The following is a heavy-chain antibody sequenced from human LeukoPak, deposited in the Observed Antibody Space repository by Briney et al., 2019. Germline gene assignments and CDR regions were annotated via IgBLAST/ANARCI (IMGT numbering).Heavy chain of an antibody. CDR2: IDWDDDK. D-gene: IGHD1-26*01. V-gene: IGHV2-70*18. Sequence: TLSLTCTVSGGSISSYYWSWFRQPPGKALEWLARIDWDDDKYYTTSLKTRLTISKDTSKNQVVLTMTNMDPMDTATYYCARMGVGTTTIFDYWGQGTLVTVSS. CDR1: GGSISSYYW. J-gene: IGHJ4*02. CDR3: ARMGVGTTTIFDY.